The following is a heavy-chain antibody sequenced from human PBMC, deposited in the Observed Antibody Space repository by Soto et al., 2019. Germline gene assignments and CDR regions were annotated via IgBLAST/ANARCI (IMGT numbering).Heavy chain of an antibody. J-gene: IGHJ6*02. V-gene: IGHV1-69*06. CDR2: IIPFYDKP. Sequence: QVELVQSGVEVKNPGSSVKVSCKASGDTFSKYAINWVRQAPGQGLEWMGGIIPFYDKPNYAENFLGRVTISADKFTTTAYLEVSSLRSEATAVYFCARGYRELFFYAMDVWGRGTPVIVSS. D-gene: IGHD3-10*01. CDR1: GDTFSKYA. CDR3: ARGYRELFFYAMDV.